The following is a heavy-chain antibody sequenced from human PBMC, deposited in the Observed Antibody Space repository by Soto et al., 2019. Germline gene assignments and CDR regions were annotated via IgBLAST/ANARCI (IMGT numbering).Heavy chain of an antibody. CDR3: QMATTGY. CDR2: IYYSGST. CDR1: GGSISSYY. D-gene: IGHD5-12*01. Sequence: SETLSLTCTVSGGSISSYYWSWIRQPPGKGLEWIGYIYYSGSTNYNPSLKSRVTISVDTSKNQFSLKLSSVTAADTAVYYCQMATTGYWGQGTLVTVSS. V-gene: IGHV4-59*08. J-gene: IGHJ4*02.